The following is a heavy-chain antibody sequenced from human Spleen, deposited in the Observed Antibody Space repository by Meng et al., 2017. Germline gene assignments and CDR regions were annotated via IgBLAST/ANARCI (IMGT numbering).Heavy chain of an antibody. CDR3: ARAYCTGDCFFAYYFDY. Sequence: GESLKISCAASGFTFSNYAMSWVRQAPGKGLEWLSYISGSGSTIYYADSVKGRFTISRDNAKNSLYLQMNSLRAEDTAVYYCARAYCTGDCFFAYYFDYWGQGTLVTVSS. D-gene: IGHD2-21*02. V-gene: IGHV3-48*03. CDR2: ISGSGSTI. J-gene: IGHJ4*02. CDR1: GFTFSNYA.